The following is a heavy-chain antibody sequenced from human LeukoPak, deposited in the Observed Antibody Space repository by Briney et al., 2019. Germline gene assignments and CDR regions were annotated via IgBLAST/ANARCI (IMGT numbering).Heavy chain of an antibody. J-gene: IGHJ4*02. CDR3: AKEGPIAVAGYFDH. CDR2: ITGDGGSA. D-gene: IGHD6-19*01. CDR1: GFTFDDYA. V-gene: IGHV3-43*02. Sequence: GGSLRLSCAASGFTFDDYALHWVRQAPGKGLEWVSLITGDGGSAFYAGSVKGRFTISRDNRKNSLYLQMNSLRTEDTALYYCAKEGPIAVAGYFDHWGQGTLVTVSS.